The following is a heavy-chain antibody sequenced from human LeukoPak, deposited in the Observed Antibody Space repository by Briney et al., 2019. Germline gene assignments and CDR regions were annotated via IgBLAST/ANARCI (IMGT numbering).Heavy chain of an antibody. CDR1: SYSISSGYF. CDR2: IFHSGST. J-gene: IGHJ4*02. CDR3: ARAPSGSYIDS. Sequence: SETLSLTCSVSSYSISSGYFWGWVRQPPGKGLEWIGNIFHSGSTPYNPSLKSRLTISVDTSKNQFSLKLTSMTAADTAVYFCARAPSGSYIDSWGQGTLVTVSS. V-gene: IGHV4-38-2*02. D-gene: IGHD1-26*01.